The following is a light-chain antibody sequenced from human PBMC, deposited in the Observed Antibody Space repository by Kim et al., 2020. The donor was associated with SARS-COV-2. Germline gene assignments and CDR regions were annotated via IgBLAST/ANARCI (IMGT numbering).Light chain of an antibody. Sequence: SSEPTQDPAVSVALGQTVRITCQGDSLRSYYASWYQQKPGQAPVLVIYGKNNRPSGIPDRFSGSSSGNTTSLTITGAQAEDEADYYCNSRDSSGNHLSWV. CDR3: NSRDSSGNHLSWV. J-gene: IGLJ3*02. CDR2: GKN. V-gene: IGLV3-19*01. CDR1: SLRSYY.